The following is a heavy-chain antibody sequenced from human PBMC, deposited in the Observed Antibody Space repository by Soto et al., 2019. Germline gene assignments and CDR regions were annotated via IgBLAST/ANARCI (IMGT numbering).Heavy chain of an antibody. CDR1: GYTFTGYY. Sequence: ASVKVSCKASGYTFTGYYMHWARQAPGQGLEWKGWNNPNSGGTTYAQKFQGWFTMTRDTSISTAYMEQSRLRSDDTAVYYCARAALFSSGWSHYYYGMDGRAQGTTVTVSS. CDR3: ARAALFSSGWSHYYYGMDG. D-gene: IGHD6-19*01. CDR2: NNPNSGGT. V-gene: IGHV1-2*04. J-gene: IGHJ6*02.